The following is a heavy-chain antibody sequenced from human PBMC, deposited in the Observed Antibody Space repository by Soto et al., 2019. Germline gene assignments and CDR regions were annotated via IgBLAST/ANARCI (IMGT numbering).Heavy chain of an antibody. CDR1: GGSISSYY. J-gene: IGHJ6*02. Sequence: SETLSLTCTVSGGSISSYYWSWIRQPPGKGLEWIGYIYYSGSTNYNPSLKSRVTISVDTSKNQFSLKLSSVTAADTAVYYCARDRYYGSAFMDVWGQGTTVTVSS. V-gene: IGHV4-59*01. CDR2: IYYSGST. D-gene: IGHD3-10*01. CDR3: ARDRYYGSAFMDV.